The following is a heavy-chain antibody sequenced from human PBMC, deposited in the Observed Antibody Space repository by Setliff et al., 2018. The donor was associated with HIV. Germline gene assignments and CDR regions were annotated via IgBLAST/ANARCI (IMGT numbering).Heavy chain of an antibody. CDR2: IYSGGIT. CDR3: ARDGRLPSSYWYFDL. CDR1: GFTVSSNY. D-gene: IGHD2-21*02. V-gene: IGHV3-53*01. J-gene: IGHJ2*01. Sequence: GGSLRLSCAASGFTVSSNYMSWVRQAPGKGPEWVSVIYSGGITYYTDSVKGRFTISRDNSKNTLYLQMNSLRAEDTAVYYCARDGRLPSSYWYFDLWGRGTLVTVSS.